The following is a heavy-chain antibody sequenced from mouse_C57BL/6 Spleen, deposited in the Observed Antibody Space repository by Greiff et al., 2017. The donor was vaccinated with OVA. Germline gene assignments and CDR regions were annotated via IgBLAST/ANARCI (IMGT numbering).Heavy chain of an antibody. CDR3: ARPGGGDAMDY. D-gene: IGHD1-1*02. J-gene: IGHJ4*01. V-gene: IGHV5-17*01. CDR2: ISSGSSTI. Sequence: EVKLVESGGGLVKPGGSLKLSCAASGFTFSDYGMHWVRQAPEKGLEWVAYISSGSSTIYYADTVKGRFTISRDNAKNTLFLQMTSLRSEDTAMYYCARPGGGDAMDYWGQGTSVTVSS. CDR1: GFTFSDYG.